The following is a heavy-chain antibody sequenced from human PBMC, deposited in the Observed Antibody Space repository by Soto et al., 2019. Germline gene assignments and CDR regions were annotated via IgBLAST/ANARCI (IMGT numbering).Heavy chain of an antibody. J-gene: IGHJ6*02. CDR1: GVTFSSYA. D-gene: IGHD6-19*01. CDR3: ARGEVAGNDLFYYGMDV. V-gene: IGHV1-69*06. CDR2: IIPIFGTA. Sequence: GASVKVSCKASGVTFSSYAISWVRQAPGQGLEWMGGIIPIFGTANYAQKFQGRVTITADKSTSTAYMELSSLRSEDTAVYYCARGEVAGNDLFYYGMDVWGQGTTVTVSS.